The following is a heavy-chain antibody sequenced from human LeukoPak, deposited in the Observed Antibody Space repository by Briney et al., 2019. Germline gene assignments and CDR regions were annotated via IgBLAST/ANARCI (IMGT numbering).Heavy chain of an antibody. Sequence: SETLSLTCTVSGGSVSSGSYYWSWTRQPPGKGLEWIGYIYYSGSTNYNPSLKSRVTISVDTSKNQFSLKLSSVAAADTAVYYCATYYYDSSGYYYFDYWGQGTLVTVSS. V-gene: IGHV4-61*01. D-gene: IGHD3-22*01. J-gene: IGHJ4*02. CDR3: ATYYYDSSGYYYFDY. CDR2: IYYSGST. CDR1: GGSVSSGSYY.